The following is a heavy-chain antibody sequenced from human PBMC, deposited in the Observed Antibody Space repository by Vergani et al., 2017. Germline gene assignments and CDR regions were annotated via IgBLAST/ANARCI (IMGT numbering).Heavy chain of an antibody. CDR1: GGSISSYY. CDR2: IYTSGST. Sequence: QLQLQESGPGLVKPSETLSLTCTVSGGSISSYYWSWIRQPAGKGLEWIGRIYTSGSTNYNPSLKSRVTMSVDTSKNQFSLKLSSVTAADTAVYYCARDSSHYGSGSYFLYYFDYWGQGTLVTVSS. D-gene: IGHD3-10*01. V-gene: IGHV4-4*07. CDR3: ARDSSHYGSGSYFLYYFDY. J-gene: IGHJ4*02.